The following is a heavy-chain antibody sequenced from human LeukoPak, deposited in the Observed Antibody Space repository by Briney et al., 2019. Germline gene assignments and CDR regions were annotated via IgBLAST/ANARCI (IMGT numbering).Heavy chain of an antibody. V-gene: IGHV1-58*01. D-gene: IGHD2-2*02. CDR2: IVVGSGNT. CDR3: AAESGYCSSTSCYTFDY. Sequence: SVKVSCKASGFTFTSSAVQWVRQARGQRLEWIGWIVVGSGNTNYAQKLQERVTITRDMSTSTAYMELSSLRSEDTAVYYCAAESGYCSSTSCYTFDYWGQGTLVTVSS. J-gene: IGHJ4*02. CDR1: GFTFTSSA.